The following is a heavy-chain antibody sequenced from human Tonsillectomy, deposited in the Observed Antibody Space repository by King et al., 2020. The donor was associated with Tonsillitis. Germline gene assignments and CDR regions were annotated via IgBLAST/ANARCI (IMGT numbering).Heavy chain of an antibody. CDR2: INHSGST. D-gene: IGHD3-22*01. Sequence: VQLQQWGAGLLKPSETLSLTCAVYGGSFSGYYWSWIRQPPGKGLEWIGEINHSGSTNYNPSLKSRVTISVDTSKNQFSLKLSSVTAAATSVYYCASCYDSSGFNWFDPWGQGTLVTVSS. V-gene: IGHV4-34*01. CDR3: ASCYDSSGFNWFDP. CDR1: GGSFSGYY. J-gene: IGHJ5*02.